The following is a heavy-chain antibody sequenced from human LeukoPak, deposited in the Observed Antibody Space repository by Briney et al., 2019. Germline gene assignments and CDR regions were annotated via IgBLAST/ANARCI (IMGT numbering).Heavy chain of an antibody. CDR1: GYTFTNYW. Sequence: KPGESLKISCKGFGYTFTNYWIGWVRQMPGEGLEWMGIIFPGDSDTKYSPSFEGQVTISVDKSITTAYLQWSSLKASDSAMYYCARRDGGANYWYFDVWGRGTLVTVSS. J-gene: IGHJ2*01. V-gene: IGHV5-51*01. CDR3: ARRDGGANYWYFDV. D-gene: IGHD2-15*01. CDR2: IFPGDSDT.